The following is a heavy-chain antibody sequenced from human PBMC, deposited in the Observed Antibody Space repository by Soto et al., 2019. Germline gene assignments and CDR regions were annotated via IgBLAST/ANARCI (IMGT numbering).Heavy chain of an antibody. CDR1: ADSVSSDYYC. J-gene: IGHJ4*02. D-gene: IGHD5-18*01. CDR3: ARDIRGYSRAFDY. Sequence: SETLSLTCTVSADSVSSDYYCWTWIRQPPGKGLEWVGYIRSGGSTNYNPSLKSRVTISLDTSRNQFSLKLTSVTAADTAVYYCARDIRGYSRAFDYWGQGMLVTVSS. V-gene: IGHV4-61*01. CDR2: IRSGGST.